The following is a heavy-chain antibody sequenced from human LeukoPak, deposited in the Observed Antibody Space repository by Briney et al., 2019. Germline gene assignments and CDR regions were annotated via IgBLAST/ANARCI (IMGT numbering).Heavy chain of an antibody. CDR2: INPNSGGT. Sequence: ASVKVSCKASGYTFTGYYMHWVRQAPGQGLEWMGWINPNSGGTNYAQKFQGRVTMTRDTSISTAYMELSRLRSDDTAVYYCARVYCSSTSCSGDAYDIWGQGTMVTVS. CDR1: GYTFTGYY. D-gene: IGHD2-2*01. CDR3: ARVYCSSTSCSGDAYDI. V-gene: IGHV1-2*02. J-gene: IGHJ3*02.